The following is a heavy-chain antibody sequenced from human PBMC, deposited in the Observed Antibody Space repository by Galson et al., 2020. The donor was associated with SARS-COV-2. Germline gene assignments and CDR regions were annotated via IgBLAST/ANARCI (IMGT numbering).Heavy chain of an antibody. D-gene: IGHD6-6*01. V-gene: IGHV1-2*02. J-gene: IGHJ2*01. CDR3: ARVGVAARRDWYFDL. CDR2: INPNTGGI. Sequence: ASVKVSCQASGYSFIEYYIHWVRQAPGQGLEWMGWINPNTGGINSAPKFRGRITMTTDTSFSTAYMELSRLTSDDTAVYYCARVGVAARRDWYFDLWGRGTLVTVSS. CDR1: GYSFIEYY.